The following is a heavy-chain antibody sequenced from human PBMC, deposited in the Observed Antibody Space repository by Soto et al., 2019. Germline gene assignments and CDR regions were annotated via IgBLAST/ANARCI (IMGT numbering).Heavy chain of an antibody. V-gene: IGHV4-39*01. D-gene: IGHD2-8*01. CDR2: VYYRGRG. CDR3: VSQRTSVLTQAYFDY. Sequence: PSETLSLTCTVSGGSVSNSNYYWGWIRQSPGKGLEWIGSVYYRGRGYSKSSVKSRVTISVDTSKNQFSLNLNSVTASDTAVYYCVSQRTSVLTQAYFDYWGPGALVTVS. CDR1: GGSVSNSNYY. J-gene: IGHJ4*02.